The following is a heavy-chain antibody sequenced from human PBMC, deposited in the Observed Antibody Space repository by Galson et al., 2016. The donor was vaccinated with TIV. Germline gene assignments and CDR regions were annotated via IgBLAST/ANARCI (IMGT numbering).Heavy chain of an antibody. V-gene: IGHV1-18*01. Sequence: SVKVSCKASGYTFRTYGISWVRQAPGQGLEWMGWISAYTGNTNYAQKVQGRLTMTTDSSTSTAYMELRSLKSDDTAVYYCARLLVQSVVSQYHGMDVWGQGTTVTVSS. CDR3: ARLLVQSVVSQYHGMDV. J-gene: IGHJ6*02. D-gene: IGHD2-15*01. CDR2: ISAYTGNT. CDR1: GYTFRTYG.